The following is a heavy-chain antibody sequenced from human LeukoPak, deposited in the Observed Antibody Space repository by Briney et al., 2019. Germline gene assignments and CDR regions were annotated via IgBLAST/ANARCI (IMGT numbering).Heavy chain of an antibody. V-gene: IGHV3-53*01. CDR1: GFTVSGNY. CDR3: ARDFMYNVNCAGC. D-gene: IGHD1-14*01. J-gene: IGHJ4*02. CDR2: IYSGGTT. Sequence: GGSLRLSCAVSGFTVSGNYMSWVRQAPGKGLEWVSLIYSGGTTYYADSVKGRFTISRDNAKNTLYLQMNSLRAEDTAVYYCARDFMYNVNCAGCWGQGTLVTVSS.